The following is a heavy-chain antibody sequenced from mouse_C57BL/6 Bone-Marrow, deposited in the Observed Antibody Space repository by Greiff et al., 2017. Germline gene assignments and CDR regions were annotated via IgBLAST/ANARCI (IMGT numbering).Heavy chain of an antibody. D-gene: IGHD1-1*01. J-gene: IGHJ3*01. CDR1: GYTFTSYT. V-gene: IGHV1-4*01. Sequence: QVQLQQSGAELARPGASVKMSCKASGYTFTSYTMHWVKQRPGQGLEWIGYINPSSGYTKYNQKFKDKATLTADKSSSTAYMQLSSLTSEDSAVYYCARGPLIYYYGSSISWSAYWGQGTLVTVAA. CDR2: INPSSGYT. CDR3: ARGPLIYYYGSSISWSAY.